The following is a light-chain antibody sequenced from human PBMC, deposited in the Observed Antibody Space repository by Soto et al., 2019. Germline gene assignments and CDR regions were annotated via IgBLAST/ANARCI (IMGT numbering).Light chain of an antibody. CDR2: GAS. V-gene: IGKV3-15*01. Sequence: EIEMTQSPATLSVSPGERATLSCRASQSVSSNLVWFQQKPGQAPRLLIYGASTRATGIPARFSGSGSGTDFTLTISRLEPEDFAVYYCQQYGSSGTFGQGIKVDI. J-gene: IGKJ1*01. CDR3: QQYGSSGT. CDR1: QSVSSN.